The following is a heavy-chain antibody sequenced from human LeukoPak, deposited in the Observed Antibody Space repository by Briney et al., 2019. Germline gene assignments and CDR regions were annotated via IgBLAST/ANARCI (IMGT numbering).Heavy chain of an antibody. D-gene: IGHD2-21*02. V-gene: IGHV3-15*01. CDR1: GFTFSNAW. Sequence: GGSLRLSCAASGFTFSNAWMSWVRQAPGKGLEWVGRIKSKTDGGTTDYAAPVKGRFTISRDDSKNTLYLQMNSLKTEDTAVYYCTTGGGHIVVVTAIQTSSYFDYWGQGTLVTVSS. CDR2: IKSKTDGGTT. J-gene: IGHJ4*02. CDR3: TTGGGHIVVVTAIQTSSYFDY.